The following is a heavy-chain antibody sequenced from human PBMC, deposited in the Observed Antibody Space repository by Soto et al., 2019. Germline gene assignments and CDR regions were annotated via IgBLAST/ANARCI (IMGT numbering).Heavy chain of an antibody. Sequence: QVQLVQSGAEVKKPGASVKVSCKASGYTFTSYGISWVRQAPGQGLEWMGWISTYNGNTNYAQKLQGRVTMTTDTSTSTAYMELRSLRSDDTAVYYCAREESSTSCYTGCSSSADDAFDIWGQGTMVTVSS. V-gene: IGHV1-18*01. CDR2: ISTYNGNT. CDR3: AREESSTSCYTGCSSSADDAFDI. J-gene: IGHJ3*02. D-gene: IGHD2-2*02. CDR1: GYTFTSYG.